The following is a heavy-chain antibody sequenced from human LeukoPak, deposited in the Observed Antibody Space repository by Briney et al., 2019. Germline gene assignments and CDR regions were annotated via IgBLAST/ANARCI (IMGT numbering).Heavy chain of an antibody. CDR3: VRDRGTGTWYLDY. D-gene: IGHD1-7*01. Sequence: GRSLRLSCSAFGFTFSSYGMHWVRQAPGKGLEWVAVIWFDGSNKYYADSVKGRFTISRDNSKNTLYLQMNSLRAEDTALYYCVRDRGTGTWYLDYWGQGSLVAVSS. CDR1: GFTFSSYG. V-gene: IGHV3-33*01. J-gene: IGHJ4*02. CDR2: IWFDGSNK.